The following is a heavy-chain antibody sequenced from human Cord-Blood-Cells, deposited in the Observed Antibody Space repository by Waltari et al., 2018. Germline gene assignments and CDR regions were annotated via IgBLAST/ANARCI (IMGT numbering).Heavy chain of an antibody. Sequence: EVQLVESGGGLVQPGGSLRLSCAASGFTVSSNYMTCVRQAPGKGLEWVSVIYSGGSTYYADSVKGRFTISRHNSKNTLYLQMNSLRAEDTAVYYCASSDDYYYYYMDVWGKGTTVTVSS. J-gene: IGHJ6*03. V-gene: IGHV3-53*04. CDR1: GFTVSSNY. CDR3: ASSDDYYYYYMDV. CDR2: IYSGGST.